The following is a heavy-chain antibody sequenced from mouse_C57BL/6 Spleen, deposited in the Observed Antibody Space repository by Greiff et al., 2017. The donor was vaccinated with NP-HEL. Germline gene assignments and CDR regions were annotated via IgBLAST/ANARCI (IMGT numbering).Heavy chain of an antibody. J-gene: IGHJ4*01. CDR3: AKGPYYYGSSLYAMDY. V-gene: IGHV1-9*01. Sequence: VQLVESGAELMKPGASVKLSCKATGYTFTGYWIEWVKQRPGHGLEWIGEILPGSGSTNYNEKFKGKATFTADTSSNTAYMQLSSLTTEDSAIYYCAKGPYYYGSSLYAMDYWGQGTSVTVSS. CDR1: GYTFTGYW. CDR2: ILPGSGST. D-gene: IGHD1-1*01.